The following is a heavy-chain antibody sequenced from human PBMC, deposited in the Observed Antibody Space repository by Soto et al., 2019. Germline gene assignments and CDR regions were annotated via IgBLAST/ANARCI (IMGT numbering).Heavy chain of an antibody. CDR3: ARARAAYYYDSSGYYSFDY. V-gene: IGHV1-69*01. J-gene: IGHJ4*02. CDR1: GGTFSSYA. Sequence: QVQLVQSGAEVKKPGSSVKVSCKASGGTFSSYAISWVRQAPGQGLEWMGGIIPIFGTANYAQKFQGRVTITADESTSTAYIELSSLRSEDTAVYYCARARAAYYYDSSGYYSFDYWGQGTLVTVSS. CDR2: IIPIFGTA. D-gene: IGHD3-22*01.